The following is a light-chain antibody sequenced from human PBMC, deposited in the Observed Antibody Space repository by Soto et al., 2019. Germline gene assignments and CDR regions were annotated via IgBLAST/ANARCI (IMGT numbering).Light chain of an antibody. Sequence: DIQLTQSPSFLSASVGDRVTITCRASRGISSYLAWYQQKPGKAPKLLIYAASSLQSGVPSRFSGSGSGTDFTLTISSLQPEDFATYYCQQSYSTPITFGQGTRLEIK. V-gene: IGKV1-39*01. CDR3: QQSYSTPIT. J-gene: IGKJ5*01. CDR2: AAS. CDR1: RGISSY.